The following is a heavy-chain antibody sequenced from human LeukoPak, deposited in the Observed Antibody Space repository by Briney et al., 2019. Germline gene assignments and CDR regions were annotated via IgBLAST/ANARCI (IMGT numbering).Heavy chain of an antibody. Sequence: GGSLRLSCAASGFTFSSYAMHWVRQAPGKGLEWVAVISYDGSNKYYADSVKGRFTISRDNSKNTLYLQMNSLRAEDTAVYYCARLIVATRGDYWGQGTWSPSPQ. V-gene: IGHV3-30-3*01. CDR1: GFTFSSYA. J-gene: IGHJ4*02. CDR2: ISYDGSNK. D-gene: IGHD5-12*01. CDR3: ARLIVATRGDY.